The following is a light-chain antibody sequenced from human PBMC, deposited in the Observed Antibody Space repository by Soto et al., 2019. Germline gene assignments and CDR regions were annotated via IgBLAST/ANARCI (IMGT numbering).Light chain of an antibody. J-gene: IGKJ4*01. CDR3: LQDYSYPLT. CDR1: QDIRSD. CDR2: ATS. Sequence: AIQLTQSPSSVSASVIDIVTITLLASQDIRSDLGWYQQRPGKAPKLLIYATSSLQSGVPSRFSGSGSGTDFTLTISSLQPEDFATYYCLQDYSYPLTFGGGTKVDIK. V-gene: IGKV1-6*01.